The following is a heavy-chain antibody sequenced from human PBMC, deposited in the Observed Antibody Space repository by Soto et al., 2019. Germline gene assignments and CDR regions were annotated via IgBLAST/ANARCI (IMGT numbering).Heavy chain of an antibody. Sequence: EVQLVESGGGLVQPGGSLTLSCAASGFTLSSNGMNWVRQAPGKGLEWVSFISYGGTTIFYADSVRGGFTISRDLAKNSLSLQMNSLRDGDTAVYYCARDWGVYDSHSCIYVPHLDSWGQGTLVTVSS. CDR2: ISYGGTTI. CDR1: GFTLSSNG. V-gene: IGHV3-48*02. D-gene: IGHD3-10*01. CDR3: ARDWGVYDSHSCIYVPHLDS. J-gene: IGHJ4*02.